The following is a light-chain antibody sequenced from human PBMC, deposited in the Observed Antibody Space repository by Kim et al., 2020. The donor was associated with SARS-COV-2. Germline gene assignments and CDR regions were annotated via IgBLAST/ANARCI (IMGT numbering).Light chain of an antibody. J-gene: IGKJ2*03. CDR3: MQKGG. CDR2: LGS. Sequence: TPGEPASISWRSSQSLLQRDGYDHLDWYLQKPGQPPQLLIYLGSIRASGVPDRFSGSGSGTDFTLKISRVEADDVGVYYCMQKGGFGQGTKLEI. CDR1: QSLLQRDGYDH. V-gene: IGKV2-28*01.